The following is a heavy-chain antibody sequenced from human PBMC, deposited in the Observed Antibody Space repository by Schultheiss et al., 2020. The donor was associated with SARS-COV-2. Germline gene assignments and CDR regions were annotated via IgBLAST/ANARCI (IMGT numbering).Heavy chain of an antibody. CDR1: GFTFSSYW. D-gene: IGHD5-24*01. Sequence: GGSLRLSCAASGFTFSSYWMSCVRQPPGKGLEWVASVSQDGSEKEYVDSVKGRFTISRDNAKNSLYLQMNSLRAEDMALYYCARGRDGYNYFDYWGQGTLVTVSS. CDR2: VSQDGSEK. CDR3: ARGRDGYNYFDY. J-gene: IGHJ4*02. V-gene: IGHV3-7*03.